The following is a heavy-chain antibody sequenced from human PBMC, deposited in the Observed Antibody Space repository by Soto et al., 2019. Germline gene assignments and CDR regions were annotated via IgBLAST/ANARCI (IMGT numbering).Heavy chain of an antibody. CDR1: GYTFTDYA. CDR3: AREGAHYTPLDH. D-gene: IGHD2-15*01. J-gene: IGHJ4*02. CDR2: INLGNDNT. V-gene: IGHV1-3*01. Sequence: APVKVSGNASGYTFTDYAIHWVLQSPGQGLEWMGWINLGNDNTGYSRKFQGRVTNARDMSASTAYIEVTSLTSEDTAIYYCAREGAHYTPLDHWGQGTLVTVS.